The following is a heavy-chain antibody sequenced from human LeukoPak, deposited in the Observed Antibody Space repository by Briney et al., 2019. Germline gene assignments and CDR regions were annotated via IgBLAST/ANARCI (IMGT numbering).Heavy chain of an antibody. Sequence: GRSLRLSCEASGFTFSAYNLHWVRQAPGKGLEWVAVISNDGNNEYYADSVKGRFTVSRDNSKNTLYLQMNTLKPEDTAVFYCARGLLGVSGAFDIWGQGTLVTVSS. CDR3: ARGLLGVSGAFDI. J-gene: IGHJ3*02. CDR1: GFTFSAYN. V-gene: IGHV3-30*03. D-gene: IGHD3-10*01. CDR2: ISNDGNNE.